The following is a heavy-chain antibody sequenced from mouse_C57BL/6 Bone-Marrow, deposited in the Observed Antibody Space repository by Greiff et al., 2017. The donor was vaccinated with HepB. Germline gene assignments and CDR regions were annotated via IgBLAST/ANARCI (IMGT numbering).Heavy chain of an antibody. CDR2: IDPSDSYT. Sequence: QVQLQQPGAELVRPGTSVKLSCKASGYTFTSYWMHWVKQRPGQGLEWIGVIDPSDSYTNYNQKCKGKATLTVDTSSSTAYMQLSSLTSEDSAVYYCAGPFFAYWGQGTLVTVSA. J-gene: IGHJ3*01. CDR1: GYTFTSYW. V-gene: IGHV1-59*01. CDR3: AGPFFAY.